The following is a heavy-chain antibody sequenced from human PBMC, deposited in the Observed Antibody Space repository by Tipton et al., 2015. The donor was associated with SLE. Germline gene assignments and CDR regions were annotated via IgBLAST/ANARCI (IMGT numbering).Heavy chain of an antibody. D-gene: IGHD1-1*01. CDR2: IHFGGTT. J-gene: IGHJ4*02. CDR1: GFSFTSYA. Sequence: SLRLSCAASGFSFTSYAMNWVRQAPGKGLEWVSVIHFGGTTFYVDSVKGRFTISRDISKNTLYLQMNNLGTEDTAVYYCAILDTTPSSFWGQGTLVTVSS. CDR3: AILDTTPSSF. V-gene: IGHV3-53*05.